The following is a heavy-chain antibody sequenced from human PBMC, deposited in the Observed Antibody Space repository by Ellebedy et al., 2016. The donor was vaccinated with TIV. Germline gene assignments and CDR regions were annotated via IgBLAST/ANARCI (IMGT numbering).Heavy chain of an antibody. V-gene: IGHV3-33*05. CDR1: GHTFTGND. J-gene: IGHJ4*02. D-gene: IGHD3-10*01. CDR2: IAYDGDRD. CDR3: ASFTMVRGVMDY. Sequence: GESLKISCAVAGHTFTGNDIHWVRQAPGKGLEWVAFIAYDGDRDIYADSVKGRFTISRDNAKNSLSLQMNSLRDEDTAVYYCASFTMVRGVMDYWGQGTLVTVSS.